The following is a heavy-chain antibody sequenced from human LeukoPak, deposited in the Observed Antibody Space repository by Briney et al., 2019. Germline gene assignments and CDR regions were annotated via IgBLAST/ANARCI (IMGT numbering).Heavy chain of an antibody. J-gene: IGHJ4*02. D-gene: IGHD5-12*01. Sequence: GRSLRLSCAASGFTFSSYGMHGVRQAPGKGLEWVAVISYDGSNKYYADSVKGRFTISRDNSKNTLYLQMNSLRAEDTAVYYCAKDLSMVATRYYFDYWGQGTLVTVSS. CDR3: AKDLSMVATRYYFDY. CDR2: ISYDGSNK. V-gene: IGHV3-30*18. CDR1: GFTFSSYG.